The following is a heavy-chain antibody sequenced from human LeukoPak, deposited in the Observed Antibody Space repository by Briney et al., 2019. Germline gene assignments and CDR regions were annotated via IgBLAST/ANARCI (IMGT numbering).Heavy chain of an antibody. V-gene: IGHV1-8*01. D-gene: IGHD3-10*01. J-gene: IGHJ5*02. CDR1: GYTFTSYD. CDR3: ARVRTMVRGNNWFDP. CDR2: MNPNSGNT. Sequence: WASVTVSCTASGYTFTSYDINWVRQATGQGLEWMGWMNPNSGNTGYAQKFQGRVTMTRNTSISTAYMELSSLRSEDTAVYYCARVRTMVRGNNWFDPWGQGTLVTVSS.